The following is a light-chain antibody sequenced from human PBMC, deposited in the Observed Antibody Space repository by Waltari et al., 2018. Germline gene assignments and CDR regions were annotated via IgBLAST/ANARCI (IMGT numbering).Light chain of an antibody. V-gene: IGLV3-21*02. J-gene: IGLJ2*01. CDR3: QVWDSTDLVV. Sequence: SYVLTQPPSVSVAPGQTARITCGGNSVGSKSVHWYQQQPGQAPVLVVYNDNDRPSGIPERFSGSNSGNTATLTISRVEVGDEADYFCQVWDSTDLVVFGGGTKLTVL. CDR1: SVGSKS. CDR2: NDN.